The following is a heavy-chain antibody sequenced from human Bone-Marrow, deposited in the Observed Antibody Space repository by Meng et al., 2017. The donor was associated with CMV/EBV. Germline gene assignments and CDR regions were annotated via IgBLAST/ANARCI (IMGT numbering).Heavy chain of an antibody. CDR3: ARVGGLLRFLEWSNSYAFDS. CDR1: GFTFSSYW. Sequence: GGSLRLSCAASGFTFSSYWMSWVRQAPGKGLEWVANIKQDGSEKYYVDSVKGRFTISRDNAKNSLYLQMNSLRAEDTAVYYCARVGGLLRFLEWSNSYAFDSWGQRTMVTVSS. D-gene: IGHD3-3*01. CDR2: IKQDGSEK. J-gene: IGHJ3*02. V-gene: IGHV3-7*01.